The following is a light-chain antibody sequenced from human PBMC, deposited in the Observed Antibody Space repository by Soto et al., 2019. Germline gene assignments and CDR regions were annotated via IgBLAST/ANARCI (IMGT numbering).Light chain of an antibody. CDR1: QNTNSW. CDR2: DAS. V-gene: IGKV1-5*01. Sequence: DIHMTQSPSTLSASVGDRVTITCRASQNTNSWLAWYQQKPGKAPKLLIYDASSLESGVPSRFSGSGSGAEFTLTISSLQPDDFATYYCQQYNSYWTFGQGTKVDIK. J-gene: IGKJ1*01. CDR3: QQYNSYWT.